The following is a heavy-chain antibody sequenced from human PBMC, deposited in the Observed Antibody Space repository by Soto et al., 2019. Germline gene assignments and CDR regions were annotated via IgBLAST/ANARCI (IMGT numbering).Heavy chain of an antibody. CDR1: GFTFSSYR. J-gene: IGHJ6*02. CDR2: IKQDGSEK. CDR3: ARVYHYGSGSHYGLDV. V-gene: IGHV3-7*05. Sequence: GGSLRLSCAASGFTFSSYRMTWVRQAPGIGLERVANIKQDGSEKYYVDSVKGRFTISRDNAKNSLYLQMNSLSAEDTAVYYCARVYHYGSGSHYGLDVWGQGTTVTVSS. D-gene: IGHD3-10*01.